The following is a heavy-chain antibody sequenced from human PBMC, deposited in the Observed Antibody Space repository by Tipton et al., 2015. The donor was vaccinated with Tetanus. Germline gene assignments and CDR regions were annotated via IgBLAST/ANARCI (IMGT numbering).Heavy chain of an antibody. D-gene: IGHD1-1*01. V-gene: IGHV4-31*03. Sequence: TLSLTCNLSGASINAGGYLWTWVRQHPGKGLEWIGNIYYDTARTSHVPSLASRVSISVDASKNHFSLRLSSVTAADTAVYYCARANNEFPKKGPFDSWGQGSLVIVSS. J-gene: IGHJ4*02. CDR3: ARANNEFPKKGPFDS. CDR2: IYYDTART. CDR1: GASINAGGYL.